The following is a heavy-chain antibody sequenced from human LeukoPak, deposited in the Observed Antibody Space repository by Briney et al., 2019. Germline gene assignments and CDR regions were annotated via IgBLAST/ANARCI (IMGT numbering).Heavy chain of an antibody. CDR1: GGSISSGGYY. V-gene: IGHV4-31*03. J-gene: IGHJ5*02. Sequence: PSETLSLTCTVSGGSISSGGYYWSWIRQHPGKGLEWIGYIYYTGSTYYNPSLKSRVTMSVDTSKNQFSLRLSSVTAADTAVYYCTRNNWFDPWGQGTLVTVSS. CDR2: IYYTGST. CDR3: TRNNWFDP.